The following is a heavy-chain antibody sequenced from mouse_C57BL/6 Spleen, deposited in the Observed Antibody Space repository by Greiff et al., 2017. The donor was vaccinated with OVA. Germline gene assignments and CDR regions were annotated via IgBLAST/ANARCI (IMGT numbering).Heavy chain of an antibody. J-gene: IGHJ1*03. CDR2: ISSGSSTI. CDR1: GFTFSDYG. V-gene: IGHV5-17*01. D-gene: IGHD3-2*02. Sequence: EVKLMESGGGLVKPGGSLKLSCAASGFTFSDYGMHWVRQAPEKGLEWVAYISSGSSTIYYADTVKGRFTISRDNAKNTLFLQMTSLRSEDTAMYYCARPSLRPYWYFDVWGTGTTVTVSS. CDR3: ARPSLRPYWYFDV.